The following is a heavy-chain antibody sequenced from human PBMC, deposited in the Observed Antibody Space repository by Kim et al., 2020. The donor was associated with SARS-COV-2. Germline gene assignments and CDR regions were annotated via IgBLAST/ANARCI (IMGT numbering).Heavy chain of an antibody. CDR1: GSSIGAGYY. Sequence: SETLSLTCTVSGSSIGAGYYWAWIRQPPGRGLEWIGGISHSGNTYSNPSLQSRISISVDTSKSQFSLNVTSVTAADTAVYSCARMVISDWFDFDVWGQGTMVTVSS. CDR3: ARMVISDWFDFDV. D-gene: IGHD3-9*01. J-gene: IGHJ3*01. V-gene: IGHV4-38-2*02. CDR2: ISHSGNT.